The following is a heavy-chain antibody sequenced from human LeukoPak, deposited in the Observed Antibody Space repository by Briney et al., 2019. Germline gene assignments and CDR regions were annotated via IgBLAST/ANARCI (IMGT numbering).Heavy chain of an antibody. J-gene: IGHJ6*03. V-gene: IGHV4-4*09. Sequence: SETLSLTCTVSGGSISSYYWSCIRQPPGKGLEWIGYIYTSGSTNYNPSLKSRVTISVDTSKNQFSLKLSSVTAADTAVYYCARRGYYYYMDVWGKGTTVTVSS. D-gene: IGHD3-10*01. CDR2: IYTSGST. CDR1: GGSISSYY. CDR3: ARRGYYYYMDV.